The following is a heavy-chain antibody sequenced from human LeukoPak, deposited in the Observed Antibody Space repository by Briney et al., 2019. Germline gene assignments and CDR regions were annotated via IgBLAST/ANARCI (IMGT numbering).Heavy chain of an antibody. CDR1: GFSFNNYA. D-gene: IGHD4-23*01. Sequence: PGGSLRLSCAASGFSFNNYAMSWVRQAPGKGLEWVSAISTTGGSTYYADSVKGRFTVSRDNSKNTLSLQMDSLRVEDTALYYCAKDWTTVVTPKGYYFDSWGQGILVTVSS. J-gene: IGHJ4*02. CDR3: AKDWTTVVTPKGYYFDS. V-gene: IGHV3-23*01. CDR2: ISTTGGST.